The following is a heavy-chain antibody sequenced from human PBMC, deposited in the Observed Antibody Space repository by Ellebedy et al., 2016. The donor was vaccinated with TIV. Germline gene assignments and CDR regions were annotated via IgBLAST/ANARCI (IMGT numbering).Heavy chain of an antibody. CDR2: ISYDGSIK. D-gene: IGHD4-17*01. Sequence: PGGSLRLSCAASGFTFSHYAMHWVRQAPGKGLEWVAVISYDGSIKYYADSVKGRFTISRDNSKNTLYLQMNSLRADDTAVFYCARDQYTVTMWTSPFDFWGQGTLVTVSS. CDR3: ARDQYTVTMWTSPFDF. V-gene: IGHV3-30*01. J-gene: IGHJ4*02. CDR1: GFTFSHYA.